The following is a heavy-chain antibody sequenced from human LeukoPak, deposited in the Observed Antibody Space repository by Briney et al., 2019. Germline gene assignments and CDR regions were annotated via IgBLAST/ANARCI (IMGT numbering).Heavy chain of an antibody. CDR1: GFTVSSNY. D-gene: IGHD2-15*01. CDR2: IYSGGST. J-gene: IGHJ3*02. Sequence: GGSLRLSCAASGFTVSSNYMSWVRQAPGKGLEWVSVIYSGGSTYYADSVKGRFTISRDNSKNTLYLQMNSLRAEDTAVYYCARGVAHDAFDIWGQGTMVTVSS. V-gene: IGHV3-53*01. CDR3: ARGVAHDAFDI.